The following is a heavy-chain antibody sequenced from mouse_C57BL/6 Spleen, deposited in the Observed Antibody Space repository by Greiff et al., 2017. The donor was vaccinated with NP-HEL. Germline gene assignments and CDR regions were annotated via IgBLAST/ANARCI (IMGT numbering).Heavy chain of an antibody. Sequence: VQLQQPGAELVKPGASVKLSCKASGYTFTSYWMHWVKQRPGRGLEWIGRIDPNSGGTKYNEKFKSKATLTLDKPSSTAYMHLSSLTSEDSAVYYCARRKAIDYDEYFDVWGTGTTVTVSS. CDR2: IDPNSGGT. D-gene: IGHD2-4*01. V-gene: IGHV1-72*01. CDR3: ARRKAIDYDEYFDV. CDR1: GYTFTSYW. J-gene: IGHJ1*03.